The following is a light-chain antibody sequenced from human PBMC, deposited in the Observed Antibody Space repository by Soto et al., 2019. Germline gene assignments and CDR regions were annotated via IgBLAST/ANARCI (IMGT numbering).Light chain of an antibody. V-gene: IGLV2-14*01. CDR1: STDVGGYNY. Sequence: QSVLTQPASASGAPGQSITISCTGTSTDVGGYNYVSWYQQPPGKAPNLMVYDVTKRPSGVYYRFSAYKAGTTASLTSAGLQDEDEADYYGRSYTNRRTIIFGGGTKLTVL. J-gene: IGLJ2*01. CDR2: DVT. CDR3: RSYTNRRTII.